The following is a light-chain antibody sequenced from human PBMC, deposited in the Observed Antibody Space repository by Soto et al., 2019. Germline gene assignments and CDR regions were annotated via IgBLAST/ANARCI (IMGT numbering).Light chain of an antibody. CDR3: QQHHSWPPWT. CDR1: QSVSSN. CDR2: GAS. V-gene: IGKV3-15*01. Sequence: EIVMTQSPATLSLSPGERATLSCRASQSVSSNLAWYQQKPGQAPRLLIYGASTRATGIPARFSGSGSGTAFTLIIISLQSQDFVVYYCQQHHSWPPWTFGQGTKLEIK. J-gene: IGKJ1*01.